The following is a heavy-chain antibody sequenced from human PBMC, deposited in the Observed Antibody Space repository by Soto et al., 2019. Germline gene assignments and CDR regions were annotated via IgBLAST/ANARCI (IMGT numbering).Heavy chain of an antibody. J-gene: IGHJ4*02. CDR2: ISGGGADT. CDR1: GFTFGNYA. Sequence: EVQLLESGGGLVQPGGSLRLSCAASGFTFGNYAMSWVRQAPGKGLEWVSSISGGGADTYYADSVKGRFTISRDNSKNTLYLQMNSLRVEDTALYYCAKDVYCSGGSCFSDFDYWGQGTLVTVSS. V-gene: IGHV3-23*01. D-gene: IGHD2-15*01. CDR3: AKDVYCSGGSCFSDFDY.